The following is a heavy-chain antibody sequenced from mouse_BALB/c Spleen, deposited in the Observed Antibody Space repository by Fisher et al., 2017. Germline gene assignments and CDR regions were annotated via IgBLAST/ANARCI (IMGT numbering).Heavy chain of an antibody. D-gene: IGHD1-1*01. Sequence: KFKGKATFTADTSSNTAYMQLSSLTSEDSAVYYCARYGHRSMDYWGQGTSVTVSS. CDR3: ARYGHRSMDY. J-gene: IGHJ4*01. V-gene: IGHV1-9*01.